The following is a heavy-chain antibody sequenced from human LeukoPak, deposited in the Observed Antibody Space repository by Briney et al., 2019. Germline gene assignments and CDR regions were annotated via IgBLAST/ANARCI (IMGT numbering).Heavy chain of an antibody. J-gene: IGHJ4*02. CDR1: GFTFSSYW. D-gene: IGHD3-16*01. Sequence: GGSLRLSCAASGFTFSSYWMSWVRQAPGKGLEWVANIKQDGSEKYYVDSVKGRFTISKDNSKNTLSLQMNSLRAEDTAIYYCAKDLGGGGGSVFDYWGQGALVTVSS. CDR3: AKDLGGGGGSVFDY. V-gene: IGHV3-7*03. CDR2: IKQDGSEK.